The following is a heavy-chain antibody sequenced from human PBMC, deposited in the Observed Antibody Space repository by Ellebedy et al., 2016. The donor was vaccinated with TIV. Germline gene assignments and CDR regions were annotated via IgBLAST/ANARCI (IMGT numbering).Heavy chain of an antibody. CDR1: GFTFSDFA. Sequence: GGSLRLSCAASGFTFSDFAMNWVRQAPGKALEWVSYMSTSSTIYYADSVKGRFTISRDNAKNSLFLQMNSLRSEDTAVYYCARGPQYYDILTGSYYYYMDVWGKGTTVTVSS. D-gene: IGHD3-9*01. V-gene: IGHV3-69-1*01. CDR3: ARGPQYYDILTGSYYYYMDV. J-gene: IGHJ6*03. CDR2: MSTSSTI.